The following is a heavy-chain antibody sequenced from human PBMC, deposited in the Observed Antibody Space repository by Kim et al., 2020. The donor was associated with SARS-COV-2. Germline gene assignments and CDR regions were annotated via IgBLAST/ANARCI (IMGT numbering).Heavy chain of an antibody. D-gene: IGHD1-1*01. V-gene: IGHV3-49*04. J-gene: IGHJ3*02. CDR2: IRSKAHGGTT. CDR3: TRASSGSGTTKDAFDI. CDR1: GFTFGDYA. Sequence: GGSLRLSCTASGFTFGDYAMSWVRQAPGKGLEWVGFIRSKAHGGTTEYAASVKGRFTISRDDSKSIAYLQMNSLKTEDTAVYYCTRASSGSGTTKDAFDIWGQESMVTVSS.